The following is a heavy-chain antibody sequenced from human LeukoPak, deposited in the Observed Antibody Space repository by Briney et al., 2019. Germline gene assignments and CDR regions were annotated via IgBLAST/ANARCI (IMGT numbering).Heavy chain of an antibody. CDR1: GFLFSNSW. CDR2: INQDGSAK. D-gene: IGHD1-26*01. Sequence: GGSLRLSCADSGFLFSNSWMAWVRQAPGRGLEWLANINQDGSAKTCVDSVKGRFTISRDNAKNSLYLQMNSLRAEDTAMYYCARGAYSGSYSLYDYWGQGTMVTVSS. J-gene: IGHJ4*02. V-gene: IGHV3-7*02. CDR3: ARGAYSGSYSLYDY.